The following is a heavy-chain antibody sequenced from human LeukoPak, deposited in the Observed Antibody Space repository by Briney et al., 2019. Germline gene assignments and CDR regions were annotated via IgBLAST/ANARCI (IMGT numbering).Heavy chain of an antibody. CDR3: ASLVRGVIPD. CDR2: ISYDGSNK. Sequence: PGGSLRLSCAASGFTFSSYAMHWVRQAPGKGLEWVAVISYDGSNKYYADSVKGRFTISRDNSKNTLYLQMNSLRAEDTAVYYCASLVRGVIPDWGQGTLVTVSS. D-gene: IGHD3-10*01. V-gene: IGHV3-30-3*01. J-gene: IGHJ4*02. CDR1: GFTFSSYA.